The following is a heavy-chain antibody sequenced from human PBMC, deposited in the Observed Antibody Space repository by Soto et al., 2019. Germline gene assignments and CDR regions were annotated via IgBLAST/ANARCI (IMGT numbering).Heavy chain of an antibody. CDR1: GGSFSGYY. CDR2: INHSGST. J-gene: IGHJ6*01. CDR3: ARVFAARQDYYYYGMDV. Sequence: PSETLSLTCAVYGGSFSGYYWSWIRQPPGKGLEWIGEINHSGSTNYNPSLKSRVTISVDTSKNQFSLKLSSVTAADTAVYYCARVFAARQDYYYYGMDVWGQGTTVNVSS. D-gene: IGHD6-6*01. V-gene: IGHV4-34*01.